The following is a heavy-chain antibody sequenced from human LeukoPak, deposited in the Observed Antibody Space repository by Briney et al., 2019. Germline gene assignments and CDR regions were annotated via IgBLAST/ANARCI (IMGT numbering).Heavy chain of an antibody. CDR1: GFTFSSYS. D-gene: IGHD3-10*01. Sequence: GGSLRLSCAASGFTFSSYSMNWVRQTPGKGLEWVSSISSSSSYIYYADSMKARFTISRDNAKNSLYLQVNSLRAEDTAVYYCARGYDSGSHYYFDLWGQGTLVTVSS. J-gene: IGHJ4*02. CDR2: ISSSSSYI. CDR3: ARGYDSGSHYYFDL. V-gene: IGHV3-21*01.